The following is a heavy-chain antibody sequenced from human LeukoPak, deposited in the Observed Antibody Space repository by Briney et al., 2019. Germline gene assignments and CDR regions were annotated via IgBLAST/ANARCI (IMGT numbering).Heavy chain of an antibody. D-gene: IGHD2-2*01. J-gene: IGHJ4*02. CDR2: INTDGSST. Sequence: GGPLRLSCAASGFTFSSYWMHWVRQAPGKGLVWVSRINTDGSSTSYADSVKGRFTISRDNAKNTLYLQMNSLRAEDTAVYYCARDLVVPAAHFDYWGQGTLVTVSS. V-gene: IGHV3-74*01. CDR1: GFTFSSYW. CDR3: ARDLVVPAAHFDY.